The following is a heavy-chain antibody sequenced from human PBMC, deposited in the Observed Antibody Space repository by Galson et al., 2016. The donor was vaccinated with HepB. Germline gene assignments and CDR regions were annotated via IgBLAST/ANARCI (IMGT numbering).Heavy chain of an antibody. CDR3: ASGTDYYGSLGGFDY. CDR1: GFTFSSSA. D-gene: IGHD3-10*01. Sequence: SLRLSCAASGFTFSSSAMHWVRQAPGKGLEWVAVISFDGYNKYYPDSVKGRFTISRDNSRNPLDLQMNSLRTEDTALYYCASGTDYYGSLGGFDYWGQGTLVTVSS. J-gene: IGHJ4*02. CDR2: ISFDGYNK. V-gene: IGHV3-30-3*01.